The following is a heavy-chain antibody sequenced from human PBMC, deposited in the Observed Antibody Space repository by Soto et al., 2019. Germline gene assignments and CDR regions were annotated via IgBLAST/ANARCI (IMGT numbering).Heavy chain of an antibody. J-gene: IGHJ4*02. V-gene: IGHV3-11*01. D-gene: IGHD6-6*01. CDR3: AREGRGSSSSVLVY. Sequence: QVQLVESGGGLVKPGGSLRLSCAASGFRFSDYDMCWIRQAPGKGLEWISSIDSSGRTRFYADSVKGRFTISRDNAKNSLCLQMNRLRAEDMAVYYCAREGRGSSSSVLVYWGQGTLVTVSS. CDR1: GFRFSDYD. CDR2: IDSSGRTR.